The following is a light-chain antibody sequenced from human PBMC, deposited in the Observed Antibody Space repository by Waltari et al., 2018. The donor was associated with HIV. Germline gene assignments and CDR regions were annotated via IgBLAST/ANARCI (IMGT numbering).Light chain of an antibody. J-gene: IGKJ1*01. Sequence: IQMAQSPSSVSASVGDRVTITCRANQTVNTWLTWNQQKPGTAPRLLIYATSNLQSGVPERFSGRGSGPNFTLTINSLQPEDFATYYCQQAASLPWTFGQGTKVEMK. CDR1: QTVNTW. V-gene: IGKV1-12*01. CDR2: ATS. CDR3: QQAASLPWT.